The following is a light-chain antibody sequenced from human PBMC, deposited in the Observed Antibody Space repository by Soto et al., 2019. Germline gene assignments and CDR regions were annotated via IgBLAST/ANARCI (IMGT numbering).Light chain of an antibody. CDR3: QQYKSYWT. CDR2: KAS. Sequence: DIQMTQSPSTLSAFVGDRVTITCRASQSISSWLAWYQQKPGKAPKLLIFKASTLESGVPSSFSGSGSGTEFALTISSLQPDDCATYYFQQYKSYWTFGQGTKVEV. V-gene: IGKV1-5*03. J-gene: IGKJ1*01. CDR1: QSISSW.